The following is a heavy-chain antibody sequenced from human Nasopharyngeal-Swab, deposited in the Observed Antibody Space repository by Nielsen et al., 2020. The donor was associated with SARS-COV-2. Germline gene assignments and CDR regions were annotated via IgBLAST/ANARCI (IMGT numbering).Heavy chain of an antibody. CDR1: GDSISSSSYY. Sequence: SETLSLTCTVSGDSISSSSYYWGWIRQPPGKGLEWIGNIYYSGSTYYNPSLKSRVTISVDTSKNQFSLKLSSVTAADTAVYYCARRGYGDLEFDYWGQGTLVTVSS. V-gene: IGHV4-39*01. CDR3: ARRGYGDLEFDY. CDR2: IYYSGST. D-gene: IGHD4-17*01. J-gene: IGHJ4*02.